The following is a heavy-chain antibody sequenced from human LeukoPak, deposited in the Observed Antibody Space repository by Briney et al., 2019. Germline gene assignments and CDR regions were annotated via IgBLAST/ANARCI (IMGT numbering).Heavy chain of an antibody. CDR2: ISPIFGTA. Sequence: SVKVSCKASGGTFSSYAISWVRQAPGQGLEWMGGISPIFGTAYYAQKFQGRVTITTDESTSTAYMELSSLRSEDTAVYYCARADSSRGLYYYYMDVWGKGTTVTVSS. D-gene: IGHD6-13*01. CDR3: ARADSSRGLYYYYMDV. V-gene: IGHV1-69*05. J-gene: IGHJ6*03. CDR1: GGTFSSYA.